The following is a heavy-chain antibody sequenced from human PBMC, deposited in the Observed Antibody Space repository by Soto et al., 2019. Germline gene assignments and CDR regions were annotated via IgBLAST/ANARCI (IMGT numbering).Heavy chain of an antibody. CDR1: GGSFSGYY. Sequence: QVQLQQSGAGLLKPSETLSLTCAVYGGSFSGYYWGWVRQPPGKGLEWIGEINHSGSSNYHPSLKSRVTISVDTSKKQFSLRVNSVTPADTAVYYCARGEITLLGGMDVWGQGTTGTVS. CDR3: ARGEITLLGGMDV. D-gene: IGHD3-10*01. V-gene: IGHV4-34*01. CDR2: INHSGSS. J-gene: IGHJ6*02.